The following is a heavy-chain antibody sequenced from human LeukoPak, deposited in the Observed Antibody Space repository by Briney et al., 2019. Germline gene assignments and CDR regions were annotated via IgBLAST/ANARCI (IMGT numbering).Heavy chain of an antibody. CDR1: GGSISSGGYS. Sequence: SETLSLTCAVSGGSISSGGYSWSWIRQPPGKGLEWIGYIYHSGSTYYNPSLKSRVTISVDRSKNQFSLKLSSVTAADTVVYYCARARRHTSAFDIWGQGTMVTVSS. V-gene: IGHV4-30-2*01. J-gene: IGHJ3*02. CDR3: ARARRHTSAFDI. D-gene: IGHD1-26*01. CDR2: IYHSGST.